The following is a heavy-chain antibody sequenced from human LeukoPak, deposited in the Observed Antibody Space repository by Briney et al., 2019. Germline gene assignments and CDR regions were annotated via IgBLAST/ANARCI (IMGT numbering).Heavy chain of an antibody. D-gene: IGHD7-27*01. Sequence: GASVKVSCKAACYSCTNYCISWVGQAPGQGGEWRVWVSAYNDNTHYAQGLDGRVTMTSETSMRTAYMELRSLRSDDTAVYYCARSTLGIEFDYWGQGSMVTVSS. CDR3: ARSTLGIEFDY. CDR2: VSAYNDNT. V-gene: IGHV1-18*01. J-gene: IGHJ4*02. CDR1: CYSCTNYC.